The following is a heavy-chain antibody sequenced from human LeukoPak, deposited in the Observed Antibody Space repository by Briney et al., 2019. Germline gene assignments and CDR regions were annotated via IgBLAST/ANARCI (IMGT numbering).Heavy chain of an antibody. J-gene: IGHJ5*02. CDR3: VRQMIRFWFDP. CDR1: GFTFSSYS. Sequence: PGGSLRLSCAASGFTFSSYSMNWVRQAPGKGLEWVADINPDGSQKYSVDSVKGRFTISRDNAKNSLFLHLNSLRVDDTATYYCVRQMIRFWFDPWGQGTRVTVSS. D-gene: IGHD3-16*01. CDR2: INPDGSQK. V-gene: IGHV3-7*01.